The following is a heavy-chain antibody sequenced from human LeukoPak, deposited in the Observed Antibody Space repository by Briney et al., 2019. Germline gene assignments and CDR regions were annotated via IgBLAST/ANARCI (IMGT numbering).Heavy chain of an antibody. CDR3: ARGRGGYSYGFPPFFDY. D-gene: IGHD5-18*01. J-gene: IGHJ4*02. CDR2: INHSGST. CDR1: GGPLSGYY. Sequence: SETLSLTCAVYGGPLSGYYWSWIRRPPGKGLEWIGEINHSGSTNYNPSLKSRVTISVDTSKNQFSLKLSSVTAADTAVYYCARGRGGYSYGFPPFFDYWGQGTLVTVSS. V-gene: IGHV4-34*01.